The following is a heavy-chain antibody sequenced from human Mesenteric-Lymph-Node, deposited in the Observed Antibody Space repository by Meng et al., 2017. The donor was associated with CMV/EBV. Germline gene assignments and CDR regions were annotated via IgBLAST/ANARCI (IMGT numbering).Heavy chain of an antibody. Sequence: VSVKVSCKASGYTFTSYDINWVRQATGQGLEWMGWMNPNSGNTGYAQKFQGRVTMTRNTSISTAYMELSSLRSEDTAVYYCARWSIVAKPRFYGMDVWGQGTTVTVSS. CDR2: MNPNSGNT. J-gene: IGHJ6*02. V-gene: IGHV1-8*01. D-gene: IGHD2-15*01. CDR3: ARWSIVAKPRFYGMDV. CDR1: GYTFTSYD.